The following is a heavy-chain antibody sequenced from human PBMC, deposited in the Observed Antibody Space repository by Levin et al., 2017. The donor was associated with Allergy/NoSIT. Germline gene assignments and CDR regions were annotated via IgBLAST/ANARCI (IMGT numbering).Heavy chain of an antibody. Sequence: PSPTLSLPCTVSGGSILSTNYYWGWIRQPPGKGLEWIGSIYYTGSSHYNPSLQSRVTISVDTSKDHFSLNLSSVTAADTAVYYCARSSSLEWFDPWGQGTLVTVSS. V-gene: IGHV4-39*02. J-gene: IGHJ5*02. CDR1: GGSILSTNYY. D-gene: IGHD3-3*01. CDR3: ARSSSLEWFDP. CDR2: IYYTGSS.